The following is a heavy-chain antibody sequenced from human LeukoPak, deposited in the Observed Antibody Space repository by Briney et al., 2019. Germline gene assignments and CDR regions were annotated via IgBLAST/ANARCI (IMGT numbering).Heavy chain of an antibody. CDR2: IIPIFGTA. CDR3: ADQYG. V-gene: IGHV1-69*13. J-gene: IGHJ4*02. Sequence: ASLKVSCKAYGRTFRSYAISWVRQAPGQGLEWMGGIIPIFGTANYAQKFQGRVTITADESTSTAYMELSSLRSEDTAVYYCADQYGWGQGTLVTVSS. CDR1: GRTFRSYA. D-gene: IGHD4-17*01.